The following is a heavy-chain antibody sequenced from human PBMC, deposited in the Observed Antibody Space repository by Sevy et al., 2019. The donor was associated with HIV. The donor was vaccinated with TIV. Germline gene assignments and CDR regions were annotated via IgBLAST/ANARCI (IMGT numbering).Heavy chain of an antibody. Sequence: GGSLRLSCAASGFTVSSNYMSWVRQAPGKGLEWVSVIYSGGSTYYADSVKGRFTISRDNSKNTLYLQMNSLRAEDTAVYYWARGVTMIVATPYYYYGMDVWGQGTTVTVSS. J-gene: IGHJ6*02. CDR2: IYSGGST. CDR1: GFTVSSNY. CDR3: ARGVTMIVATPYYYYGMDV. D-gene: IGHD3-22*01. V-gene: IGHV3-53*01.